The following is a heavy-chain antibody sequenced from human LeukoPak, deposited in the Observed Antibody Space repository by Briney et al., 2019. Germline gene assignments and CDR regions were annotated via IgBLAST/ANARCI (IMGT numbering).Heavy chain of an antibody. D-gene: IGHD2-15*01. CDR2: ISYSGNT. J-gene: IGHJ3*02. V-gene: IGHV4-39*01. Sequence: SETLSLTCTVSGGSIISSDYHWGWVRQPPGKGLEWIGTISYSGNTNYNPSLRSRVTISVDTSNNQFPLRLGSVTAADTAVYHCARHCCSGPAKRVFDIWGQGTMVTVSS. CDR3: ARHCCSGPAKRVFDI. CDR1: GGSIISSDYH.